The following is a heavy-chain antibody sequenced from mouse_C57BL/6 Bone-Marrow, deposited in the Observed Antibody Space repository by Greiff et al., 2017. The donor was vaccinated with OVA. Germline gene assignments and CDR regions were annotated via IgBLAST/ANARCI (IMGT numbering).Heavy chain of an antibody. CDR2: ISSGSSTI. CDR3: ARGGRGSPWYFDV. CDR1: GFTFSDYG. Sequence: EVKLVESGGGLVKPGGSLKLSCAASGFTFSDYGMHWVRQAPEKGLEWVAYISSGSSTIYYADTVKGRFTISRDNAKNTLFLQMTSLRSEDTAMYYCARGGRGSPWYFDVWGTGTTVTVSS. V-gene: IGHV5-17*01. J-gene: IGHJ1*03.